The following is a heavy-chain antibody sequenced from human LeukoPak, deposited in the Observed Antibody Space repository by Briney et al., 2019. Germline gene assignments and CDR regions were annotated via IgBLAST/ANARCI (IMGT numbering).Heavy chain of an antibody. J-gene: IGHJ5*02. D-gene: IGHD2-15*01. Sequence: SETLSLTCTVSSGSISSYYWSWIRQPPGKGLEWIGSIYYSGSTYYNPSLKSRVTISVDTSKNQFSLKLSSVTAADTAVYYCARGDIVVVVAATPAVGNWFDPWGQGTLVTVSS. V-gene: IGHV4-59*12. CDR3: ARGDIVVVVAATPAVGNWFDP. CDR2: IYYSGST. CDR1: SGSISSYY.